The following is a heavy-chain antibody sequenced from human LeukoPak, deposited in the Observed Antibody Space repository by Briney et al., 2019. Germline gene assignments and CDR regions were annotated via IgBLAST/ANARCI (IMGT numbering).Heavy chain of an antibody. D-gene: IGHD4-11*01. CDR2: ISAYNGNT. V-gene: IGHV1-18*04. CDR3: ARDHVNTVFDY. J-gene: IGHJ4*02. CDR1: GYTFTGYY. Sequence: ASVKVSCKASGYTFTGYYMHWVRQAPGQGLEWMGWISAYNGNTNYAQKLQGRVTMTTDTSTSTAYMELRSLRSDDTAVYYCARDHVNTVFDYWGQGTLVTVSS.